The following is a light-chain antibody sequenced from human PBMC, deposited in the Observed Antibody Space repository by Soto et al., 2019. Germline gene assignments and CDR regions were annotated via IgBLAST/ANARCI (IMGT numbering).Light chain of an antibody. J-gene: IGLJ3*02. V-gene: IGLV1-40*01. CDR3: QSSDSSLSGSRV. CDR1: NSNIGAGYD. Sequence: QSVLTQPPSVSGAPGQRVSISCTGSNSNIGAGYDVNWYQQLPGTAPKLLIYANIDRPSGVPDRFSGSKSGASAFLVITGLQAEDEAAYYCQSSDSSLSGSRVFGGGTKLTVL. CDR2: ANI.